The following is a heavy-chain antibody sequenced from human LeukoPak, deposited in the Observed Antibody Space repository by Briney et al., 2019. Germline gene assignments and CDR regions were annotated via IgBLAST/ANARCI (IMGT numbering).Heavy chain of an antibody. J-gene: IGHJ3*01. Sequence: GGSLTLSCEASGFTFDAYSMNWVRQAPGKGLEWVSAISNSGTYIYYADSVRGRFTISRDNDKNSLYLQMNTLRGDDTAVYYCAREIAADYYDNSGYSPEAFDVWGQGTVVPVSS. V-gene: IGHV3-21*01. CDR1: GFTFDAYS. D-gene: IGHD3-22*01. CDR2: ISNSGTYI. CDR3: AREIAADYYDNSGYSPEAFDV.